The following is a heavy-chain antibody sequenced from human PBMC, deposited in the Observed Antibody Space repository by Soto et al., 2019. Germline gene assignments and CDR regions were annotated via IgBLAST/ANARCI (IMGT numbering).Heavy chain of an antibody. CDR2: TSYDGRHT. V-gene: IGHV3-30*18. CDR1: GFTFSEYG. CDR3: AKTRNSVINYNYYDNMDV. J-gene: IGHJ6*02. D-gene: IGHD3-10*01. Sequence: QVQLVESGGGVVQPGGSLRLTCAASGFTFSEYGIHWVRQAPGKGLEWVAITSYDGRHTSYVDSVKGRFTISRDNSGNTAFLEMNRLRVEDTAVYYCAKTRNSVINYNYYDNMDVWGQGNTVTVSS.